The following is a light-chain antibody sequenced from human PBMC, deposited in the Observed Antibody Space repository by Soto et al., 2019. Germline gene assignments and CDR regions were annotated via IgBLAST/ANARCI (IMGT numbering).Light chain of an antibody. V-gene: IGKV1-12*01. CDR3: QQAASFPIT. CDR2: TAS. J-gene: IGKJ5*01. Sequence: DIQMTQSPSSVSASVGDRVTITCRASQGVSTWLAWYQQKPGKAPNLLIYTASSLQSGVQSRFSGSGSGTDFTLTIDGLQPEDFATYYCQQAASFPITFGQGTRLEMK. CDR1: QGVSTW.